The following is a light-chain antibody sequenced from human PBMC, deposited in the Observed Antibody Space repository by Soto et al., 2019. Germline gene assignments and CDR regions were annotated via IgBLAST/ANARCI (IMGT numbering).Light chain of an antibody. CDR3: QQYNNWPPWT. CDR1: QSIDTN. CDR2: SAS. J-gene: IGKJ1*01. V-gene: IGKV3-15*01. Sequence: ETVMTQSPATLSVSPGERATLSCSASQSIDTNLAWYPHKPGQTPRLLIYSASTRATGVPSRFSGSGSGKEFTLTISSLQSEDFAVYYCQQYNNWPPWTFGQGTKVEVK.